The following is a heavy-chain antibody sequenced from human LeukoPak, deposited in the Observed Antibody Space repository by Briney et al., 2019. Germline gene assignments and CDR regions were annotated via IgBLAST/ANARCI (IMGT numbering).Heavy chain of an antibody. CDR1: GFTFSSDA. D-gene: IGHD3-22*01. V-gene: IGHV3-23*01. CDR2: ISGSGGST. J-gene: IGHJ4*02. Sequence: GGSLRLSCAAAGFTFSSDAMSWVRQAPGKGLEWVSAISGSGGSTYYADSVKGRFTLSRDNSKNTLYLQMNSLSAEDTAVYYCAKEDYYDSSGLIDYWGQGTLVTVSS. CDR3: AKEDYYDSSGLIDY.